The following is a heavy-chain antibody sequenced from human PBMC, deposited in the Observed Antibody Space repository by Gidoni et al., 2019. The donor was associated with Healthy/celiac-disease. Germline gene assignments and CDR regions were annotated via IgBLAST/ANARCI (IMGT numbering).Heavy chain of an antibody. J-gene: IGHJ4*02. CDR3: ARDGVTMVRGVTAFDY. V-gene: IGHV3-33*01. CDR2: IWYDGSNK. CDR1: GFTFSSYG. D-gene: IGHD3-10*01. Sequence: QVQLVASGGGVVQPGRSLRLSCAASGFTFSSYGMHWVRQAPGKGLEWVAVIWYDGSNKYYADSVKGRFTISRDNSKNTLYLQMNSLRAEDTAVYYCARDGVTMVRGVTAFDYWGQGTLVTVSS.